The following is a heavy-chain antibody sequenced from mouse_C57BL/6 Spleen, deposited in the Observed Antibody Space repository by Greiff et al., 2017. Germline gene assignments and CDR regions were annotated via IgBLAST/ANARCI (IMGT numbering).Heavy chain of an antibody. V-gene: IGHV5-17*01. CDR2: ISSGSSTI. D-gene: IGHD4-1*01. CDR1: GFTFSDYG. J-gene: IGHJ2*01. CDR3: ARLGRHYFDY. Sequence: EVKLVESGGGLVKPGGSLKLSCAASGFTFSDYGMHWVRQAPEEGLEWVAYISSGSSTIYYADTVKGRFTISRDNAKNTLFLQMTSLRSEDTAMYYCARLGRHYFDYWGQGTTLTVSS.